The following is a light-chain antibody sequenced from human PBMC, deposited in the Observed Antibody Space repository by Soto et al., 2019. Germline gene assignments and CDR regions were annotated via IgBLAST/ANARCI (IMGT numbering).Light chain of an antibody. Sequence: EIVLTQSPGTLSLSPGERATLSCRASQSIGSGYLAWYQQKPGQAPRLLIYGTSSRATGIPDRFSGSGSGTDFTLTISRLEPEDLAVYYCQQYGHSPPFTFGPGTKVDIK. J-gene: IGKJ3*01. CDR3: QQYGHSPPFT. CDR2: GTS. V-gene: IGKV3-20*01. CDR1: QSIGSGY.